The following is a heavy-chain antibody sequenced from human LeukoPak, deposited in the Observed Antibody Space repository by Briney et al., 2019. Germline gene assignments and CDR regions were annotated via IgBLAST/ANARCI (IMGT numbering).Heavy chain of an antibody. J-gene: IGHJ4*02. V-gene: IGHV3-66*01. D-gene: IGHD6-19*01. CDR3: ARERNLEIAVAGTIFDY. Sequence: GGSLRLSCAASGFTVSSKYMSWVRQAPGKGLEWVSVNYSGGDTYYADSVKGRFTISRDNSKNMIYLEMSSLKAEDTAVYYCARERNLEIAVAGTIFDYWGQGTLVTVSS. CDR1: GFTVSSKY. CDR2: NYSGGDT.